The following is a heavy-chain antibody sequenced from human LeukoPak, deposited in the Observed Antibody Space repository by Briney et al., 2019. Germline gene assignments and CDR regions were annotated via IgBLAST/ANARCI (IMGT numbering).Heavy chain of an antibody. CDR2: IRYDGSNK. D-gene: IGHD2-21*02. J-gene: IGHJ6*03. CDR3: ARVAVDVVTATHYYYYMDV. V-gene: IGHV3-30*02. Sequence: GGSLRLSCAASGFTFSSYGMHWVRQAPGKGLEWVAFIRYDGSNKYYADSVKGRFTISRDNSKNTLYLQMNSLRAEDTAVYYCARVAVDVVTATHYYYYMDVWGKGTTVTISS. CDR1: GFTFSSYG.